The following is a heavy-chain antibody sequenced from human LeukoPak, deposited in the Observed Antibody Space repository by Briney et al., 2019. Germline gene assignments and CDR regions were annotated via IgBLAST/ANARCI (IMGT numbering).Heavy chain of an antibody. CDR1: GGSISSYY. V-gene: IGHV4-4*07. CDR2: IYTSGST. D-gene: IGHD3-22*01. CDR3: ARDRPEGYYYDSSGYLDY. Sequence: PSETLSLTCTVSGGSISSYYWSWIRQPAGKGLEWIGRIYTSGSTNYNPSLTSRVTMSVDTSKNQFSLKLSSVTAADTAVYYCARDRPEGYYYDSSGYLDYWGQGTLVTVSS. J-gene: IGHJ4*02.